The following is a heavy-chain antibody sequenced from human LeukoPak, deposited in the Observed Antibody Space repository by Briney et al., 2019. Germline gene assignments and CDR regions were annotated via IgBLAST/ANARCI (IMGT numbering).Heavy chain of an antibody. CDR2: INTHNGNT. J-gene: IGHJ4*02. D-gene: IGHD6-13*01. Sequence: ASVKVSCKASGYNFDKFGIAWVRQAPGQGLEWMGWINTHNGNTKYAQGIQGRVTMTTDTSTSTVYMELRSLRSDDTAVYFCARDTPQHLKRYDYWGQGTQVTVSS. V-gene: IGHV1-18*01. CDR3: ARDTPQHLKRYDY. CDR1: GYNFDKFG.